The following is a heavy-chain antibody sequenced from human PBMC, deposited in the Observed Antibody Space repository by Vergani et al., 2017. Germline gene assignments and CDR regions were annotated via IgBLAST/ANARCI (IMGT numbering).Heavy chain of an antibody. J-gene: IGHJ6*03. CDR1: GDSITNGGFS. CDR2: IFPSGNS. Sequence: QLQLQESGSGLVKPSQTLSLTCAVSGDSITNGGFSWNWIRQPPGKGPEWIGYIFPSGNSDYNPSLKNRVSISLDKSKNQFSLKLSSVTAADTAVYYCARDRTTVTHGFYYYYMDVWGKGTTVTVSS. CDR3: ARDRTTVTHGFYYYYMDV. D-gene: IGHD4-17*01. V-gene: IGHV4-30-2*01.